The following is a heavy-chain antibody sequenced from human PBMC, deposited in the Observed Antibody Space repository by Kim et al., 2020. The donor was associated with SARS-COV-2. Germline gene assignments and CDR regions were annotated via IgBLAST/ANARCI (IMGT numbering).Heavy chain of an antibody. CDR2: K. D-gene: IGHD3-3*02. J-gene: IGHJ4*02. Sequence: KDYADSIQGRFTISRDNVENSVYLQMDSLRVEDTAVYYCARHFFYRFDYWGKGVRVTVSS. CDR3: ARHFFYRFDY. V-gene: IGHV3-7*01.